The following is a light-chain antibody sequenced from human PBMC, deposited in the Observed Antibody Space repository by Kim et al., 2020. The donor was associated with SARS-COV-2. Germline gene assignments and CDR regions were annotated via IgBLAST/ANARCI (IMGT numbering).Light chain of an antibody. J-gene: IGLJ3*02. CDR3: QAWDSSTRV. CDR2: QDS. Sequence: SYELTQPPSVSVSPGQTASITCSGDKLGDKYACWYQQKPGQSPVLVIYQDSKRPSGIPERFSGPNSGNTATLTISGTQAMDEADYYCQAWDSSTRV. V-gene: IGLV3-1*01. CDR1: KLGDKY.